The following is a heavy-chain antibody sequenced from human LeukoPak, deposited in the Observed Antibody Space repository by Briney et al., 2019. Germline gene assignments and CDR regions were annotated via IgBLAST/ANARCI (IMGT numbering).Heavy chain of an antibody. CDR3: ARGSYGAVDY. D-gene: IGHD4/OR15-4a*01. J-gene: IGHJ4*02. V-gene: IGHV3-33*01. CDR2: IWYDGSYQ. Sequence: GRSLRLSCAASGFTFSSYGMHWVRQAPGKGLEWVAVIWYDGSYQYYADSVRGRFTISRDNSKNTLYLQMNSLRDEDTAVYYCARGSYGAVDYWGQGTLVTISS. CDR1: GFTFSSYG.